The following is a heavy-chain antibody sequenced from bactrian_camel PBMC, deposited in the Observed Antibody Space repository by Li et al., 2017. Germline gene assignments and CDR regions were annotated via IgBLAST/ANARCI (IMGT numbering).Heavy chain of an antibody. Sequence: HVQLVESGGGSAQAGGSLRLSCTGSRFSIDDYDVGWYRQAPGNECELVSTITSDGDTYYGDSVKGRFIISQNGGLNTMYLQMNNLKPEDTGMYYCAAVRATIYGLPAWSVYKFWGQGTQVTVS. CDR3: AAVRATIYGLPAWSVYKF. V-gene: IGHV3S55*01. J-gene: IGHJ4*01. D-gene: IGHD8*01. CDR2: ITSDGDT. CDR1: RFSIDDYD.